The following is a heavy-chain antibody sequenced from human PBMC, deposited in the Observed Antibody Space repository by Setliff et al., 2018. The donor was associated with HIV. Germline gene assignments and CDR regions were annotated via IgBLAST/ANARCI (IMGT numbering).Heavy chain of an antibody. CDR2: ISPDGSRN. D-gene: IGHD2-8*01. CDR3: ARGRGVFDL. CDR1: GFSFSTYT. V-gene: IGHV3-7*01. Sequence: GGSLRLSCAASGFSFSTYTMNWVRQAPGKGLEWVASISPDGSRNFCVGSVEGRFTISRDNAKYSLYLQMANLRVEDTAVYFCARGRGVFDLWGRGTLVTVSS. J-gene: IGHJ2*01.